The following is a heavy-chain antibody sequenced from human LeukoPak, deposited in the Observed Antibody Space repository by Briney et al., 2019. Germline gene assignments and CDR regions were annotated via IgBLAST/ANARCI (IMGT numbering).Heavy chain of an antibody. J-gene: IGHJ4*02. D-gene: IGHD3-22*01. Sequence: GASVKVSCKASGYTFTSYYMHWVRRAPGQGLEWMGIINPSGGSTSYAQKFQGRVTMTRDTSTSTVYMELSSLRSEDTAVYYCARERTYYYDSSGYYYYGYWGQGTLVTVSS. CDR3: ARERTYYYDSSGYYYYGY. V-gene: IGHV1-46*01. CDR2: INPSGGST. CDR1: GYTFTSYY.